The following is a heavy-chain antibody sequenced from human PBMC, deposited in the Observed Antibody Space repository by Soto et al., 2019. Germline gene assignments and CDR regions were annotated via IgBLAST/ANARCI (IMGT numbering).Heavy chain of an antibody. D-gene: IGHD2-15*01. CDR1: GGSFSGYY. J-gene: IGHJ5*02. CDR2: INHSGST. V-gene: IGHV4-34*01. Sequence: QVQLQQWGAGLLKPSETLSLTCAVYGGSFSGYYWSWIRQPPGKGLEWIGEINHSGSTNYNPSLKSRVTISVDTSKNQFSLKLSSVTAADTAVYYCARIGYCSGGSGPWGQGTLVTVSS. CDR3: ARIGYCSGGSGP.